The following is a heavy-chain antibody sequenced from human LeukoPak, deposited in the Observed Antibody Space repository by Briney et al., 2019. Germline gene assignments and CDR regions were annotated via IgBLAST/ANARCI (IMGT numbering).Heavy chain of an antibody. J-gene: IGHJ6*03. CDR2: IYYSGST. D-gene: IGHD2-2*01. Sequence: SETLSLTCTVSGGSISSGDYYWSWIRQPPGKGLEWIGYIYYSGSTYYNPSLKSRVTISVDTSKNQFSLKLSSVTAADTAVYYCAREDCSSTSCHGFMDVWGKGTTATVSS. V-gene: IGHV4-30-4*08. CDR1: GGSISSGDYY. CDR3: AREDCSSTSCHGFMDV.